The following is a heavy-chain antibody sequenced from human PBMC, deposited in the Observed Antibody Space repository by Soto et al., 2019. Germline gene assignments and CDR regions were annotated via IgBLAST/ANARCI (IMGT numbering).Heavy chain of an antibody. CDR2: TYYRSKWYN. Sequence: PSPTLSLTCAISGDSVSSNSAAWNWIRQSPSRGLEWLGRTYYRSKWYNDYAVSVKSRITINPDTSKNQLSLQLNSVTPEDTAVSYCARERAAARPFFALDVWGQGTTVTVSS. CDR3: ARERAAARPFFALDV. CDR1: GDSVSSNSAA. J-gene: IGHJ6*02. D-gene: IGHD6-6*01. V-gene: IGHV6-1*01.